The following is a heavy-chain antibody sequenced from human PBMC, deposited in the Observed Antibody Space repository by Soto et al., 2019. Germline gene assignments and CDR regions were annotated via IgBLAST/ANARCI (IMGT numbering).Heavy chain of an antibody. CDR3: AGVRDYDYIWGSYRSRPYDAFDI. Sequence: QVQLVQSGAEVKKPGASVKVSCKASGYTFTSYDINWVRQATGQGLEWMGWMNPNSGNTGYAQKFQGRVTMTRNTSMSRAYMVLSSLRSEDTAVYYCAGVRDYDYIWGSYRSRPYDAFDIWGQGTMVTVSS. CDR2: MNPNSGNT. CDR1: GYTFTSYD. V-gene: IGHV1-8*01. D-gene: IGHD3-16*02. J-gene: IGHJ3*02.